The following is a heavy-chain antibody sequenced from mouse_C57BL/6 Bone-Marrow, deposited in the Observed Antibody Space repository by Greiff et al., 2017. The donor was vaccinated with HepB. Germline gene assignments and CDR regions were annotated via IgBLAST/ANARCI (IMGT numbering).Heavy chain of an antibody. Sequence: VQLQQSGAELVRPGASVKLSCTASGFNIKDDYMHWVKQRPEQGLEWIGWIEPENGDTEYASKFQGKGTITADTSSNTAYLQLSSLTSEDTAVYYCTLYGNYEGWYFDVWGTGTTVTVSS. CDR3: TLYGNYEGWYFDV. D-gene: IGHD2-1*01. J-gene: IGHJ1*03. V-gene: IGHV14-4*01. CDR1: GFNIKDDY. CDR2: IEPENGDT.